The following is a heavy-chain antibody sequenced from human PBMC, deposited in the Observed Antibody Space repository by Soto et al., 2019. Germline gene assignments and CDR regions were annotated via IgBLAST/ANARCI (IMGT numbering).Heavy chain of an antibody. J-gene: IGHJ4*02. CDR3: ARSIVVVAALDY. Sequence: ASVKVSCKDSGYTFTDYCFSCARQAPGQGLEWMGWITAYNGNTNYAQKFQGRVTITRDTSASTAYMELSSLRSEDTAVYYCARSIVVVAALDYWGQGALVTVSS. D-gene: IGHD2-21*02. CDR2: ITAYNGNT. V-gene: IGHV1-18*01. CDR1: GYTFTDYC.